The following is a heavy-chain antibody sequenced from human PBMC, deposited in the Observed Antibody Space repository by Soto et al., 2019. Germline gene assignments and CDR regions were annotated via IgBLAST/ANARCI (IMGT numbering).Heavy chain of an antibody. V-gene: IGHV1-58*02. CDR3: AASNYDFWSGQPLDY. J-gene: IGHJ4*02. D-gene: IGHD3-3*01. Sequence: GASVKVSCKASGFTFTSSAMQWVRQARGQRLEWIGWIVVGSGNTNYAQKFQERVTITRDMSTSTAYMELSSLRSEDTAVYYCAASNYDFWSGQPLDYWGQGTLVTVSS. CDR1: GFTFTSSA. CDR2: IVVGSGNT.